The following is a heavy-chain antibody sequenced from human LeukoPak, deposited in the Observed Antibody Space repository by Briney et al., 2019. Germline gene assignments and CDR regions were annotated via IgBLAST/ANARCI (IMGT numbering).Heavy chain of an antibody. CDR1: GGSISSSNW. CDR3: ARREGVVVPAAILAFDI. D-gene: IGHD2-2*01. V-gene: IGHV4-4*02. J-gene: IGHJ3*02. CDR2: IYHSGST. Sequence: PSETLSLTCAVSGGSISSSNWWSWVRQPPGKGLEWIGEIYHSGSTNYNPSLKSRVTISVDKSKNQFSLKLSSVTAADTAVYYCARREGVVVPAAILAFDIWGQGTMVTVSS.